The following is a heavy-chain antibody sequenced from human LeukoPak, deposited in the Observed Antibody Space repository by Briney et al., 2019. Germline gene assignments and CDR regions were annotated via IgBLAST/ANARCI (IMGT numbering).Heavy chain of an antibody. CDR1: GGSISSYY. V-gene: IGHV4-59*08. CDR3: ARQGLRLGELSS. J-gene: IGHJ5*02. D-gene: IGHD3-16*02. CDR2: IYYSGST. Sequence: PSETLSLTCTVSGGSISSYYWSWIRQPPGKGLEWIGYIYYSGSTNYNPSLKSRVTISVGTSKNQFSLKLSSVTAADTAVYYCARQGLRLGELSSWGQGTLVTVSS.